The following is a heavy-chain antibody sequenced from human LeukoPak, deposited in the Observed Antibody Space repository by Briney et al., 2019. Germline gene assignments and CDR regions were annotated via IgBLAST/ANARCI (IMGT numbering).Heavy chain of an antibody. J-gene: IGHJ4*02. CDR3: AGSLGYCTSNVCYLKY. D-gene: IGHD2-8*01. CDR1: GGTFSDYA. Sequence: SVKVSCKAFGGTFSDYALNWVRQAPGQGLEWMGGFIHILGTANSTQKFQDRVTDTADISTNTVYMELSSLRSEDTAVYYCAGSLGYCTSNVCYLKYWGQGTLVTVSS. CDR2: FIHILGTA. V-gene: IGHV1-69*10.